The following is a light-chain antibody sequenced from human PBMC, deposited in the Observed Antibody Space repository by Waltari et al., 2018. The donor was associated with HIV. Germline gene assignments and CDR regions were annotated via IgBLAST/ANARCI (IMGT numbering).Light chain of an antibody. CDR2: DTL. CDR1: QSIGNS. V-gene: IGKV3-11*01. Sequence: VLTQSPATLSLSRGQRATLSCRASQSIGNSLGWYQQKPGQAPRLLIYDTLKRATGISARFSGSGSGTDFTLTISSLEPEDFAIYYCQQSNNWLTFGGGTKLEIK. CDR3: QQSNNWLT. J-gene: IGKJ4*01.